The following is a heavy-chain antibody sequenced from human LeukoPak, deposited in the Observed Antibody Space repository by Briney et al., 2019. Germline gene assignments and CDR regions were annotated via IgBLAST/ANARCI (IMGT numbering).Heavy chain of an antibody. CDR2: ISSDSSYI. V-gene: IGHV3-21*01. CDR3: ARDPNVLGITPYYFDF. CDR1: GFTFSDYT. Sequence: GGSLRLSCAASGFTFSDYTMTWVRQAPGKGLEWVASISSDSSYIDYADSVKGRFTISRDNAKNSLFLKTDTLRGDDTGIYYCARDPNVLGITPYYFDFWGQGTLVTVSS. D-gene: IGHD3-10*02. J-gene: IGHJ4*02.